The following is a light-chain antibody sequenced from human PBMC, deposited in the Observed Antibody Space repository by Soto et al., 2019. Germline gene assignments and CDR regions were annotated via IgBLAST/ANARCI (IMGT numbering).Light chain of an antibody. V-gene: IGLV8-61*01. Sequence: QTVVTQEPSFSVSPGGTVTLTCGLSSGSVSTSYYPSWYQQTPGQAPRTLIYSTNTRSSGVPDRFSGSILGNKAALTITGARVDEEPDYSCVLNLGSGSVVCGGGTKL. J-gene: IGLJ2*01. CDR1: SGSVSTSYY. CDR3: VLNLGSGSVV. CDR2: STN.